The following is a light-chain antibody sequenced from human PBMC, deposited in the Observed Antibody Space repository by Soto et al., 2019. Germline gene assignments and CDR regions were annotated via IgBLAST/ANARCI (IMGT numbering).Light chain of an antibody. J-gene: IGKJ1*01. Sequence: DIVMTQSPDSLAVSLGERATINCKSSQSVLYSSNNKNYLAWYQQKPGQPPKLLIYWASTRESGVPDRFSGSGSGTDFTLTISNLQAEDVAVYYCQQYYRTAWTFGQGTKVEIK. CDR2: WAS. V-gene: IGKV4-1*01. CDR1: QSVLYSSNNKNY. CDR3: QQYYRTAWT.